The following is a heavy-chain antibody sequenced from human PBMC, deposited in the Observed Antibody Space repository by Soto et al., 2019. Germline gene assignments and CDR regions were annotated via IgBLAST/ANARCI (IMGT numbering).Heavy chain of an antibody. CDR1: EAPSSSFA. CDR3: ARSQGSSTSLEIYYYYYYGMDV. V-gene: IGHV1-69*01. D-gene: IGHD2-2*01. J-gene: IGHJ6*02. Sequence: QVQLVQSGAEVKKPGSSVKSPSRAPEAPSSSFAISWGRQAPEQGLSWMGGIIPISDTTTYAQKFQGRVTITADESTSTAYMELSSLRSEDTAVYYCARSQGSSTSLEIYYYYYYGMDVWGQGTTVTVSS. CDR2: IIPISDTT.